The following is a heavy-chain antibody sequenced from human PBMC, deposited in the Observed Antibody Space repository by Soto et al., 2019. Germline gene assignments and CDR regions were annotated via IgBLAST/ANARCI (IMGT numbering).Heavy chain of an antibody. Sequence: SQTLSLTCAISGDSVSSNSAAWSWIRQSPSRGLEWLGRTYYRSKWYNDYAVSVKSRVTINPDTSKNQFSLQLNSVTPEDTAVYYCAKGPWAGVSYFDYWGQGTLVTVSS. D-gene: IGHD6-13*01. V-gene: IGHV6-1*01. CDR2: TYYRSKWYN. J-gene: IGHJ4*02. CDR1: GDSVSSNSAA. CDR3: AKGPWAGVSYFDY.